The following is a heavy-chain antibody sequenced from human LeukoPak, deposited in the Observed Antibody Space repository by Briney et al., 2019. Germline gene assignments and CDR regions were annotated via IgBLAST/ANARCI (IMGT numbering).Heavy chain of an antibody. Sequence: PGGSLRLSCAASGFTFSSYWMSWVRQAPGKGLEWVANIKQDGSEKYYVDSVKGRFTISRDNAKNSLYLQMNSLRAEDTAVYYCARTLSYGDSYYFDCWGQGTLVTVSS. CDR1: GFTFSSYW. CDR3: ARTLSYGDSYYFDC. J-gene: IGHJ4*02. D-gene: IGHD5-18*01. V-gene: IGHV3-7*01. CDR2: IKQDGSEK.